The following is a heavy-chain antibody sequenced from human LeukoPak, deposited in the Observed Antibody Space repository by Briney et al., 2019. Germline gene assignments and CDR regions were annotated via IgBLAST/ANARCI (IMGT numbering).Heavy chain of an antibody. Sequence: ASVKVSCKASGYTFTSYGISWVRQAPGQGLEWMGWISTYNGNTHYAQKLQGRVTMTTDTSTSTAYMELRSPRSDDTAVYYCARSSLAVAGSVFDYWGQGTLVTVSS. V-gene: IGHV1-18*01. CDR3: ARSSLAVAGSVFDY. CDR1: GYTFTSYG. J-gene: IGHJ4*02. CDR2: ISTYNGNT. D-gene: IGHD6-19*01.